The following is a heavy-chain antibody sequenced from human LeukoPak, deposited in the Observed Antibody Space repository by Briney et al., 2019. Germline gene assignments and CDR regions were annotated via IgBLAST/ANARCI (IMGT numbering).Heavy chain of an antibody. Sequence: GGSLRLSCAASGFTFSSYSMNWVRQAPGKGLEWVSYISSSSTIYYADSVKGRFTISRDNAKNSLYLQMNSLRAEDTAVYYCARGTRLAAAKDYWGQGTLVTVSS. CDR3: ARGTRLAAAKDY. J-gene: IGHJ4*02. CDR1: GFTFSSYS. V-gene: IGHV3-48*04. CDR2: ISSSSTI. D-gene: IGHD6-13*01.